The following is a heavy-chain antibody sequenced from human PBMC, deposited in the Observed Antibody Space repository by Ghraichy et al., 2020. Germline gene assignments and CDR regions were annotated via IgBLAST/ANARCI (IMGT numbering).Heavy chain of an antibody. D-gene: IGHD3-3*01. Sequence: GGSLRLSCAASGFTFSSYTMNWVRQAPGKGLEWLSYISSSDTTIYYADSVKGRFTISRDNAKNSLYLQMNSLRDEDTAVYYCARGEYQKYDFWSGYPLPNWFDSWGQGTLVTVSS. V-gene: IGHV3-48*02. J-gene: IGHJ5*01. CDR1: GFTFSSYT. CDR3: ARGEYQKYDFWSGYPLPNWFDS. CDR2: ISSSDTTI.